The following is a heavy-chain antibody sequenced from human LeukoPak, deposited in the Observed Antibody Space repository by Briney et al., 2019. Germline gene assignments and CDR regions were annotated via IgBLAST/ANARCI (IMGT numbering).Heavy chain of an antibody. Sequence: GGSLRLSCAASGFTFSSDAMSWVRQAPGKGLEWVSAISGSGGSTYYADSVKGRFTISRDNSKNTLYLQMNSLRAEDMALYYCAKSSGIAVAGEFDYWGQGTLVTVSS. CDR3: AKSSGIAVAGEFDY. D-gene: IGHD6-19*01. CDR2: ISGSGGST. V-gene: IGHV3-23*01. CDR1: GFTFSSDA. J-gene: IGHJ4*02.